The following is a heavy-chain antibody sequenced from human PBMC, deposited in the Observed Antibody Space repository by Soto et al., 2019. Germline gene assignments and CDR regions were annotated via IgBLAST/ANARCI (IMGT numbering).Heavy chain of an antibody. Sequence: GGSLSLSCAASGFTFSSYGMHWVRQAPGKGLEWVAVISYDGSNKYYADSVKGRFTISRDNSKNTLYLQMNSLRAEDTAVYYCAKDLAADGYYYYGIHVWGDVATVTIYS. CDR3: AKDLAADGYYYYGIHV. CDR1: GFTFSSYG. V-gene: IGHV3-30*18. J-gene: IGHJ6*04. D-gene: IGHD6-25*01. CDR2: ISYDGSNK.